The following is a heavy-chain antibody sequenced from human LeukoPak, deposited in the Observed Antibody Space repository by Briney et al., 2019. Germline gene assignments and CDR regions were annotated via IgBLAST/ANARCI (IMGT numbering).Heavy chain of an antibody. Sequence: ASVKVSCKASGYTFTNYYMHWVRQAAGQGLEWMGIINPNGGTTSYAQKFQGRVTMTRDTSTSTVYMELSSLRSEDTAVYYCARDLNWFDPWGQGTLVTVSS. J-gene: IGHJ5*02. CDR2: INPNGGTT. CDR3: ARDLNWFDP. V-gene: IGHV1-46*01. CDR1: GYTFTNYY.